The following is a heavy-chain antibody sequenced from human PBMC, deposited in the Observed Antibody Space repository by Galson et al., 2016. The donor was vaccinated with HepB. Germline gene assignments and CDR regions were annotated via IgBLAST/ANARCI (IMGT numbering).Heavy chain of an antibody. CDR2: ITGRGDSA. CDR3: AKHAGPYYYYAMDV. J-gene: IGHJ6*02. D-gene: IGHD1-1*01. CDR1: GFIFSNYA. Sequence: SLRLSCAASGFIFSNYAMSWVRQAPGKGLEWVSTITGRGDSAYYADSVKSRFTISRDNSQNTLFLQMNSLRAEDTAIYYCAKHAGPYYYYAMDVWGQGTTVTVSS. V-gene: IGHV3-23*01.